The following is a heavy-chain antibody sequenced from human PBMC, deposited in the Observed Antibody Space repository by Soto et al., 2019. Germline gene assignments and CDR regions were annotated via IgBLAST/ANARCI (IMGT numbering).Heavy chain of an antibody. CDR2: IYSGGST. CDR1: GFTVSSNY. V-gene: IGHV3-53*01. CDR3: AREGDDFWSGYPYYYGMDV. J-gene: IGHJ6*02. Sequence: HPGGSLRLSCAASGFTVSSNYMSWVCQAPGKGLEWVSVIYSGGSTYYADSVKGRFTISRDNSKNTLYLQMNSLRAEDTAVYYCAREGDDFWSGYPYYYGMDVWGQGTTVTVSS. D-gene: IGHD3-3*01.